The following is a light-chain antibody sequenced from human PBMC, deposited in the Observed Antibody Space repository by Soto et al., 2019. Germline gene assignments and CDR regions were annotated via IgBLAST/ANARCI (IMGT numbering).Light chain of an antibody. V-gene: IGKV3-20*01. Sequence: EVVLTQSPGTLSLSPGESATLSCRASQSVTNNYFAWYQQKPGQAPRLLIFGSSDRATGIPDRFSGSGSGTDFTLTISRLEPEDFAVYYCHQYGSSPPYTFGQGTKVEFK. J-gene: IGKJ2*01. CDR3: HQYGSSPPYT. CDR1: QSVTNNY. CDR2: GSS.